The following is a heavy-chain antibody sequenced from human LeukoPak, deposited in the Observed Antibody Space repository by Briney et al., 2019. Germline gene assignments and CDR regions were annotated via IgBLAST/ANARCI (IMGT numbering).Heavy chain of an antibody. CDR1: GGSFSGYY. Sequence: KPSETLSLTCAVYGGSFSGYYWSWVRQPPGKRLEWIGYVSHTGRTKYNPSLQSRVTISIDTSKSQFSLKLTSVTSADTAVYSCARLLDNDISGDPDTFDVWGQGTTVIVSS. J-gene: IGHJ3*01. D-gene: IGHD3-22*01. CDR3: ARLLDNDISGDPDTFDV. CDR2: VSHTGRT. V-gene: IGHV4-59*01.